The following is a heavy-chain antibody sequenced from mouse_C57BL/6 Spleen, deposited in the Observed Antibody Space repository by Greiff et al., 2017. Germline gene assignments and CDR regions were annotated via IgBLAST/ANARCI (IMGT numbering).Heavy chain of an antibody. J-gene: IGHJ3*01. V-gene: IGHV10-1*01. CDR1: GFSFNNYA. Sequence: EVMLVESGGGLVQPKGSLKLSCAASGFSFNNYAMNWVRQAPGTGLEWVARIRSKSNNYATYYADSVKDRFTISRDDSESMLYLQMNNVKTEDTAMYYCVSDYYYAWFAYWGQGTLVTVSA. CDR3: VSDYYYAWFAY. D-gene: IGHD1-1*02. CDR2: IRSKSNNYAT.